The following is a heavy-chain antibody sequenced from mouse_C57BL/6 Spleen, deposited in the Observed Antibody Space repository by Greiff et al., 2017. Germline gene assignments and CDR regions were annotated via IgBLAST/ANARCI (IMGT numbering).Heavy chain of an antibody. D-gene: IGHD3-2*02. CDR1: GYTFTSYW. CDR2: INPSNGGT. Sequence: QVHVKQPGTELVKPGASVKLSCKASGYTFTSYWMHWVKQRPGQGLEWLGNINPSNGGTNYNEKFKSKATLTVDKSSSTAYMQLSSLTSEDSAVYYCSLIRGPLDWYFEVWGTGTTVTVSS. J-gene: IGHJ1*03. V-gene: IGHV1-53*01. CDR3: SLIRGPLDWYFEV.